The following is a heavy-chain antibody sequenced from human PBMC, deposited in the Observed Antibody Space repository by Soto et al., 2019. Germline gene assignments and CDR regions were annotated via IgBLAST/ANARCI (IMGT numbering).Heavy chain of an antibody. Sequence: QVPLVQSGAEVKKTGSSVKVSCQASGGIFSSNAISWLRQAPGQGLEWMGGILPIFDTTHYAQKFQGRVTITADESTSTAYMELGSLKSEDTALYYCATGGRGYSSAPRFYFEYWGQGTLVTVSS. CDR2: ILPIFDTT. CDR1: GGIFSSNA. CDR3: ATGGRGYSSAPRFYFEY. V-gene: IGHV1-69*01. J-gene: IGHJ4*02. D-gene: IGHD5-18*01.